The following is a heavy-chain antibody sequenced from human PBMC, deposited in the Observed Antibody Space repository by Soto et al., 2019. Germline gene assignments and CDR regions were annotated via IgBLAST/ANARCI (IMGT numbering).Heavy chain of an antibody. D-gene: IGHD3-10*01. J-gene: IGHJ3*02. Sequence: QVQLQESGPGLVKPSGILSLTCAVSGGSLTTFNWWSWVRQPPGKGLVWIGEIHHIGTTNYNPSLDSRVTISLDKSRNHFSLTLISVTAADSAVYYCARTEAGAFHIWGQGKMITVSS. V-gene: IGHV4-4*02. CDR2: IHHIGTT. CDR3: ARTEAGAFHI. CDR1: GGSLTTFNW.